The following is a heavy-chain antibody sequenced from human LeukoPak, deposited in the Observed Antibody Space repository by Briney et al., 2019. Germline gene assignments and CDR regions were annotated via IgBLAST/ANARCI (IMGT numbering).Heavy chain of an antibody. CDR3: ARGRIAAAGTGNWFDP. CDR2: INHSGST. V-gene: IGHV4-34*01. D-gene: IGHD6-13*01. Sequence: SETLSLTCAVYGGSFSGYYWSRIRQPPGKGLEWIGEINHSGSTNYNPSLKSRVTISVDTSKNQFSLKLSSVTAAGTAVYYCARGRIAAAGTGNWFDPWGQGTLVTVSS. J-gene: IGHJ5*02. CDR1: GGSFSGYY.